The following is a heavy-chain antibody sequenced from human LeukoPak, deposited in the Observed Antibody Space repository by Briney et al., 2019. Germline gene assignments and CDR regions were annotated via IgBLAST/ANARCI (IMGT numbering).Heavy chain of an antibody. CDR2: IIPIFGIA. CDR1: GGTFSSYA. Sequence: GASVKVSCKASGGTFSSYAISWVRQAPGQGLEWMGRIIPIFGIANYAQKFQGRVTITADESTSTAYMELSSLRSEDTAVYYCARDSSSGEVVDYWGQGTLVTVSS. CDR3: ARDSSSGEVVDY. J-gene: IGHJ4*02. D-gene: IGHD6-13*01. V-gene: IGHV1-69*15.